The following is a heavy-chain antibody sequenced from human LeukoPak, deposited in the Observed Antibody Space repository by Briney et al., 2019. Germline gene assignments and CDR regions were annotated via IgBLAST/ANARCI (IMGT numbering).Heavy chain of an antibody. J-gene: IGHJ4*02. CDR1: GFTFSNYA. CDR3: ARDSRYYYDSGSSGPHYFDN. D-gene: IGHD3-10*01. V-gene: IGHV3-30*01. CDR2: ISSGGTYE. Sequence: GKSLRLSCAASGFTFSNYAMHWVRQAPGKGLEWVSLISSGGTYEYYADSVKGRFTISRDNSKNTLYLQLNSLRAEDTAEYYCARDSRYYYDSGSSGPHYFDNWGQGTLVTVSS.